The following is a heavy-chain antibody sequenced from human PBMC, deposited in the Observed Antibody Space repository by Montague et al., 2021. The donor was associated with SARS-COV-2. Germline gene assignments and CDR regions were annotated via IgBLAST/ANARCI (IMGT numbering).Heavy chain of an antibody. Sequence: SETLSLTCAVYGGSFSGYYWSWICQPPGKGLEWIGEINHSGSTNYNPSLKSRVTISVDTSKNQFSLKLSSVTAADTAVYYCARRPHYYDSSGYYYPGPQRYYFDYWGQGTLVTVSS. J-gene: IGHJ4*02. CDR1: GGSFSGYY. CDR3: ARRPHYYDSSGYYYPGPQRYYFDY. D-gene: IGHD3-22*01. CDR2: INHSGST. V-gene: IGHV4-34*01.